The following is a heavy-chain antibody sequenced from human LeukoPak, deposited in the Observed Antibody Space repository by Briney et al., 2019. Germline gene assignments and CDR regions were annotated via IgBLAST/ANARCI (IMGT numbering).Heavy chain of an antibody. Sequence: GESLKISCKGSGYSFTSYWIGWVRQMPGKGLEWMGIIYPGDSDTRYSPSFQGQVTISADKSISTAYLQWSSLKASDTAMYYCARRTLIYCGGDCYSNWFDPWGQGTLVTVSS. CDR1: GYSFTSYW. D-gene: IGHD2-21*02. J-gene: IGHJ5*02. CDR3: ARRTLIYCGGDCYSNWFDP. CDR2: IYPGDSDT. V-gene: IGHV5-51*01.